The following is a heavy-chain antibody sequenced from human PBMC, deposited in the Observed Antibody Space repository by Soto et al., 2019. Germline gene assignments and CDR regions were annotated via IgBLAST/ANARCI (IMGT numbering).Heavy chain of an antibody. V-gene: IGHV1-2*02. CDR1: GYTFTGHY. CDR2: IGPASGDT. J-gene: IGHJ1*01. Sequence: KVSCKASGYTFTGHYIDWVRQSPGQGPEWMGEIGPASGDTRYAQKFQGRVTMTRDTSITTVYMELNNLSPDDTAVYYCGRGGSGKLVLFYWGKGTEVTV. CDR3: GRGGSGKLVLFY. D-gene: IGHD3-10*01.